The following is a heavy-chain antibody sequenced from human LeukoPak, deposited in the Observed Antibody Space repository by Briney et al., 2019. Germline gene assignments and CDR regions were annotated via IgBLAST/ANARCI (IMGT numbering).Heavy chain of an antibody. V-gene: IGHV4-34*01. Sequence: SETLSLTCAVYGGSFSGYYWSWIRQPPGKGLEWIGEINHSGSTNYNPSLKSRVTISVDTSKNQFSLKLSSVTAADTAVYYCARVVGATGSGWYFGYWGQGTLVTVSS. D-gene: IGHD1-26*01. CDR3: ARVVGATGSGWYFGY. J-gene: IGHJ4*02. CDR2: INHSGST. CDR1: GGSFSGYY.